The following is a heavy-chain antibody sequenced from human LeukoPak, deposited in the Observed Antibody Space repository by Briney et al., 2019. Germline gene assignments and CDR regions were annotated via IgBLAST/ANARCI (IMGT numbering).Heavy chain of an antibody. D-gene: IGHD3-22*01. J-gene: IGHJ4*02. CDR2: ISGNGDGT. V-gene: IGHV3-23*01. CDR1: GFTFDNYA. Sequence: GGSLRLSCTASGFTFDNYAMIWVRQAPGKGLEWVSVISGNGDGTDSADSVRGRFTISRDNAKNSLYLQMNSLRAEDTAVYYCARDLPSPYYYDSSGYYTFDYWGQGTLVTVSS. CDR3: ARDLPSPYYYDSSGYYTFDY.